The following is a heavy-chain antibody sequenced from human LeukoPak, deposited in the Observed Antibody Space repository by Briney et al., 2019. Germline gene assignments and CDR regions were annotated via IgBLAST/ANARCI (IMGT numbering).Heavy chain of an antibody. CDR1: GGTFSSYA. V-gene: IGHV1-46*01. J-gene: IGHJ5*02. Sequence: AASVKVSCKASGGTFSSYAISWVRQAPGQGLEWMGIINPSGGSTSYAQKFQGRVTMTRDTSTSTVYMELSSLRSEDTAVYYCARDRRFRFDPWGQGTLVTVSS. CDR2: INPSGGST. CDR3: ARDRRFRFDP.